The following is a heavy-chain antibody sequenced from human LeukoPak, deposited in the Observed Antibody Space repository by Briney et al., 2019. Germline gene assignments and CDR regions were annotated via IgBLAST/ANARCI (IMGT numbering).Heavy chain of an antibody. CDR3: ARDLMVRGVIGSFDY. J-gene: IGHJ4*02. D-gene: IGHD3-10*01. Sequence: ASVKVSCKASGYTFTSYGISWVRQAPAQGLEWMVWISTYNGNTNYAQKLQGRVTMTTDTYTSTAYMELRSLRSDDTAVYYCARDLMVRGVIGSFDYWGQGTLVTVSS. V-gene: IGHV1-18*01. CDR2: ISTYNGNT. CDR1: GYTFTSYG.